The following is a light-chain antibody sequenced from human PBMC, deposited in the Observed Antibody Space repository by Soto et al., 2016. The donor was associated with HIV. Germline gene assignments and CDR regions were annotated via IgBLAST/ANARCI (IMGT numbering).Light chain of an antibody. CDR1: QSVSTW. CDR2: KAS. V-gene: IGKV1-5*03. Sequence: DIQMTQSPSTLSASIGDRATITCRTSQSVSTWLAWYQQKPGKAPKLLIYKASSLVSGAPSRFSGTGSGTEFTLTISGLQPDDFATYYCQQYNSYSRTFGQGTMVEVK. CDR3: QQYNSYSRT. J-gene: IGKJ1*01.